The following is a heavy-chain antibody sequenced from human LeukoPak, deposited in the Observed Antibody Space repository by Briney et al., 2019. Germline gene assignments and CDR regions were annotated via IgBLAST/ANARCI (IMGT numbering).Heavy chain of an antibody. CDR1: GVSFSGYY. CDR2: INHSGST. J-gene: IGHJ4*02. V-gene: IGHV4-34*01. Sequence: SETLSVTCAAYGVSFSGYYWSWIRQPPGKGLEWIGEINHSGSTNYNPSLKSRVTISVDTSKNQFSLKLSSVTAADTAVYYCAKWDGTFDYWGQGTLVTVSS. CDR3: AKWDGTFDY. D-gene: IGHD1-7*01.